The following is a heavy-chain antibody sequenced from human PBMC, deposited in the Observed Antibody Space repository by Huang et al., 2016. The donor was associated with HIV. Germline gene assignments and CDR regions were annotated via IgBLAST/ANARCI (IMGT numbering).Heavy chain of an antibody. D-gene: IGHD1-26*01. V-gene: IGHV1-69*01. CDR1: GGTFSSYV. CDR3: ATGPRGSGSFN. Sequence: QVQLVQSGAEVKKPGSSVKVSCKGSGGTFSSYVISWVRQAPGQGLEWRGGSTPIFDKTNYAQKFQGRVTIIADESTRTAYMEMSSLRPEDTATYYCATGPRGSGSFNWGQGTLVIVSS. J-gene: IGHJ4*02. CDR2: STPIFDKT.